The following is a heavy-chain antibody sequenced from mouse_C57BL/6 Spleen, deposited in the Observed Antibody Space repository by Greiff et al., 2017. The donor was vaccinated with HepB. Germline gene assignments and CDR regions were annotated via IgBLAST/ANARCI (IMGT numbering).Heavy chain of an antibody. CDR3: TTGVPSYNRYYAMDD. D-gene: IGHD5-1*01. CDR1: GFNIKDDY. CDR2: IDPENGDT. Sequence: EVKLVESGAELVRPGASVKLSCTASGFNIKDDYMHWVKQRPEQGLEWIGWIDPENGDTEYASKFQGKATITADTSSNTAYLQLSSLTSEDTAVYYCTTGVPSYNRYYAMDDWGQGTSVTV. V-gene: IGHV14-4*01. J-gene: IGHJ4*01.